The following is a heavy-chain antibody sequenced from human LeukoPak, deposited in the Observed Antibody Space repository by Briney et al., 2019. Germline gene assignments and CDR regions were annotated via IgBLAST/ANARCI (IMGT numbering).Heavy chain of an antibody. CDR3: ARAHKYSGSYYDY. CDR1: GYTFTGYY. CDR2: INPNSGGT. J-gene: IGHJ4*02. D-gene: IGHD1-26*01. V-gene: IGHV1-2*02. Sequence: ASVKVSCKASGYTFTGYYMHWVRQAPGQGPEWMGWINPNSGGTNYAQKSQGRVTMTRDTSISTAYMELSRLRSDDTAVYYCARAHKYSGSYYDYWGQGTLVTVSS.